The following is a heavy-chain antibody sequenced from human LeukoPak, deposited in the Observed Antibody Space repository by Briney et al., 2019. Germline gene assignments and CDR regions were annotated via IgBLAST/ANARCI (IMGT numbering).Heavy chain of an antibody. CDR3: ARADVYNYVDY. V-gene: IGHV4-59*08. CDR2: IYYSGST. Sequence: SETLSLTCAVSGGSISSYYWSWIRRPPGKGLEWIGYIYYSGSTNYNPSLKSRVTISVDTSKNQFSLKLSSVTAADTAVYYCARADVYNYVDYWGQGALVTVSS. D-gene: IGHD5-24*01. CDR1: GGSISSYY. J-gene: IGHJ4*02.